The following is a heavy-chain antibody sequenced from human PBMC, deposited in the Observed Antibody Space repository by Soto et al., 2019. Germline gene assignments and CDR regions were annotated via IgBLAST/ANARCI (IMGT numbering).Heavy chain of an antibody. J-gene: IGHJ4*02. CDR2: IKQDGSEK. CDR3: ARIELRFLEWLLQEFDY. D-gene: IGHD3-3*01. CDR1: GLTFSSYW. Sequence: GGSLRLSCAASGLTFSSYWMSWVRQAPGKGLEWVANIKQDGSEKSYVDSVKGRFTISRDNAKNSLYLQMNSLRAEDTAVYYCARIELRFLEWLLQEFDYWGQGTLVTVSS. V-gene: IGHV3-7*01.